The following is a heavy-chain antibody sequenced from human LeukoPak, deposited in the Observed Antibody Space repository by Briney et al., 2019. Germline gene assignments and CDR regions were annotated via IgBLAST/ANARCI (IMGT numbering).Heavy chain of an antibody. V-gene: IGHV7-4-1*02. CDR1: GYNFTSYA. D-gene: IGHD6-13*01. Sequence: ASVKVSCKASGYNFTSYAMNWVRQAPGQGLEWMGWINTNTGNPTYAQGFTGRFVFSLDTSVSTAYLQISSLKAEDTAVYYCASISSWLNDAFDIWGQGTMVTVSS. CDR2: INTNTGNP. CDR3: ASISSWLNDAFDI. J-gene: IGHJ3*02.